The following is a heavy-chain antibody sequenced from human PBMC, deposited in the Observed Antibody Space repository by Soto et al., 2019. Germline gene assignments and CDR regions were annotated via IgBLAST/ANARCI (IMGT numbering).Heavy chain of an antibody. V-gene: IGHV5-51*01. D-gene: IGHD6-13*01. CDR2: IYPGDSDT. CDR3: ARTAAAGKYYYGVDV. CDR1: GYSFTTYW. Sequence: GESLKISCKGSGYSFTTYWIVWVRQMPGKGLEWMGIIYPGDSDTRYSPSFQGQVTISADKSISTAYLQWSSLKASDTAMYYCARTAAAGKYYYGVDVWGQGTTVTVSS. J-gene: IGHJ6*02.